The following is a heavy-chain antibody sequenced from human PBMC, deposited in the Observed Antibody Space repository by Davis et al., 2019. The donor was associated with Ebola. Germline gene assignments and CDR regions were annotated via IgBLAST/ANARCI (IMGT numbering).Heavy chain of an antibody. CDR2: TYYRSKWYS. Sequence: SQTLSLTCAISGDSVSRNSAAWNWIRQSPSRGLEWLGRTYYRSKWYSDYAVSVKSRITINPDTSKNQFSLQLNSVTPEDTAVYYCARFRYSDGPAGFDLWGRGTLVTVSS. D-gene: IGHD6-13*01. J-gene: IGHJ2*01. V-gene: IGHV6-1*01. CDR1: GDSVSRNSAA. CDR3: ARFRYSDGPAGFDL.